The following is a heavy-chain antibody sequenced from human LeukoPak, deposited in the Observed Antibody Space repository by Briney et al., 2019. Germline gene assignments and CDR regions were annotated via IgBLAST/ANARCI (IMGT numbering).Heavy chain of an antibody. CDR3: ARPGYCSGDTCYVAFDI. J-gene: IGHJ3*02. D-gene: IGHD2-15*01. Sequence: GGSLRLSCAASGFTFSSYWMSWVRQAPGKGLEWVANIKQDGSEKYYVDSVKGRFTISRDNAKNSLYLQMNSLRAEDTAVYFCARPGYCSGDTCYVAFDIWGQGTMVTVSS. CDR2: IKQDGSEK. V-gene: IGHV3-7*01. CDR1: GFTFSSYW.